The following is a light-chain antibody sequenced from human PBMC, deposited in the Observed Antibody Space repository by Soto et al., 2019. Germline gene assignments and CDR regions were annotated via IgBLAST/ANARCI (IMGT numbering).Light chain of an antibody. CDR3: HQYNERPQGT. CDR1: QRVGYN. Sequence: EIVMTQSPVTLSVSPGEGAALSCRASQRVGYNLAWYQQKSGQAPRLLSYGASTRATGIPARFGGSGSVTDYTLTISSLQTEDIAVYYCHQYNERPQGTFGQGTKEEIK. V-gene: IGKV3-15*01. CDR2: GAS. J-gene: IGKJ1*01.